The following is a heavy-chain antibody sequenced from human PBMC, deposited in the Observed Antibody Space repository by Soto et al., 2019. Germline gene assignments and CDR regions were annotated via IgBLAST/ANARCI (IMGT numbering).Heavy chain of an antibody. J-gene: IGHJ4*02. Sequence: SETLSLTCTVSGGSISSGDYYWSWIRLPPGKGLEWIGYIYYSGSTYYNPSLKSRVTISVDTSKNQFSLKLSSVTAADTAVYYCARAGILEWLSPYYFDYWGQGTLVTVSS. CDR2: IYYSGST. CDR1: GGSISSGDYY. D-gene: IGHD3-3*01. CDR3: ARAGILEWLSPYYFDY. V-gene: IGHV4-30-4*01.